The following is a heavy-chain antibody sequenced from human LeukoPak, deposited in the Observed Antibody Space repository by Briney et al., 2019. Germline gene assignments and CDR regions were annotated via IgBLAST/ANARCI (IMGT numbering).Heavy chain of an antibody. V-gene: IGHV3-7*01. J-gene: IGHJ4*02. CDR2: IKQDGSEK. CDR1: GFTFSSYW. Sequence: GGSLRLSCAASGFTFSSYWMSWVRQAPGKGLEWVANIKQDGSEKYYVDSVKGRFTISRDNAKNSLYLQMNSLRAEDTAVYYCARDYYDSSGSYYFDYWGQGTLVTVSS. D-gene: IGHD3-22*01. CDR3: ARDYYDSSGSYYFDY.